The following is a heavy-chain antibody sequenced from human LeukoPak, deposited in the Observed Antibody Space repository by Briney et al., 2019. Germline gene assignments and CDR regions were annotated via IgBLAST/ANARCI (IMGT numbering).Heavy chain of an antibody. J-gene: IGHJ6*02. CDR2: INHSGST. Sequence: KPSETLSLTCAVYGGSFSGYYWSWIRQPPGKGLEWIGEINHSGSTNYNPSLKSRVTISVDTSKNQFSLKLSSVTAADTAVYYCARGKMVVPAAIPQYYYYGMDVWGQGTTVTVSS. CDR1: GGSFSGYY. CDR3: ARGKMVVPAAIPQYYYYGMDV. D-gene: IGHD2-2*02. V-gene: IGHV4-34*01.